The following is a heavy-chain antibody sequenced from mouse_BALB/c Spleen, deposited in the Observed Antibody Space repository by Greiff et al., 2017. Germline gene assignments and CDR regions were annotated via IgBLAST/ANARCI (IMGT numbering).Heavy chain of an antibody. CDR1: GFNIKDYY. V-gene: IGHV14-1*02. CDR2: IDPENGNT. CDR3: ARVYYRYGCDY. D-gene: IGHD2-14*01. Sequence: VQLQQSGAELVRPGALVKLSCKASGFNIKDYYMHWVKQRPEQGLEWIGWIDPENGNTIYDPKFQGKASITADTSSNTAYLQLSSLTSEDTAVYYCARVYYRYGCDYWGQGTTLTVSS. J-gene: IGHJ2*01.